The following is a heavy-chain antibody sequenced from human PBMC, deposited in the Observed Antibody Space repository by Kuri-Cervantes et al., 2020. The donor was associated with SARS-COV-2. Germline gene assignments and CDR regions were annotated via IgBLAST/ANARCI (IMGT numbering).Heavy chain of an antibody. CDR3: AKDSIVVVVPAAKDY. V-gene: IGHV3-23*01. CDR1: GFTFSSYA. CDR2: ISGSGGST. Sequence: GESLKISCAASGFTFSSYAMSWVRQAPRKGLEWVSAISGSGGSTYYADSVKGRFTISRDNSKDTLYLQMNSLRAEDTAVYSCAKDSIVVVVPAAKDYWGQGTLVTVSS. D-gene: IGHD2-2*01. J-gene: IGHJ4*02.